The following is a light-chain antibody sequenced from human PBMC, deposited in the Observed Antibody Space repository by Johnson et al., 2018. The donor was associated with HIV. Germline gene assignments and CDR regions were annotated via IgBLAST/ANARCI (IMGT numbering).Light chain of an antibody. CDR3: GTWDTSLSVGGV. Sequence: QLVLTQPPSVSAAPGQKVTISCFGSDSDIGNNYVSWYQQLPGTAPKLLIYDNNKRPSGIPDRFSGSKSGTSATLVITGLQTGDEADYYCGTWDTSLSVGGVFRTGTNVIVL. J-gene: IGLJ1*01. CDR1: DSDIGNNY. V-gene: IGLV1-51*01. CDR2: DNN.